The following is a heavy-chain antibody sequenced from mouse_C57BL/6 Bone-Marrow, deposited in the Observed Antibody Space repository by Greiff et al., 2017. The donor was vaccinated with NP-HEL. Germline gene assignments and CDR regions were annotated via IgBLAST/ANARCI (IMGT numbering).Heavy chain of an antibody. CDR2: IWGVGST. Sequence: VKLMESGPGLVAPSQSLSITCTVSGFSLTSYGVDWVRQSPGKGLEWLGVIWGVGSTNYNSALKSRLSISKDNSKSQVFLKMNSLQTDDTAMYYCATRYYYGSRAWFAYWGQGTLVTVSA. J-gene: IGHJ3*01. CDR1: GFSLTSYG. D-gene: IGHD1-1*01. V-gene: IGHV2-6*01. CDR3: ATRYYYGSRAWFAY.